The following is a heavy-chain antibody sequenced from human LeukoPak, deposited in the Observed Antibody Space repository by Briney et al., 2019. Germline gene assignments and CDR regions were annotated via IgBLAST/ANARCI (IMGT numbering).Heavy chain of an antibody. Sequence: SETLSLTCTVSGGSISSYYWSWIRQPPGKGLEWIGYIYYSGSTDYNPSLKSRVTISVDTSKNQFSLKLSSVTAADTAVYYCASSRYYYDSSGYPPYYYYYGMDVWGQGTTVTVSS. CDR2: IYYSGST. CDR3: ASSRYYYDSSGYPPYYYYYGMDV. V-gene: IGHV4-59*08. CDR1: GGSISSYY. D-gene: IGHD3-22*01. J-gene: IGHJ6*02.